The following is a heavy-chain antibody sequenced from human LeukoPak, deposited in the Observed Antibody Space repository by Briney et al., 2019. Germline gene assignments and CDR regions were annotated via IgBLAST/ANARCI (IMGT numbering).Heavy chain of an antibody. Sequence: GGSLRLSCAASGFTFSSYSMNWVRQAPGKGLEWVSSICSSSSYIYYADSVKGRFTISRDNAKNSLYLQMNSLRAEDTAVYYCARHSYGSFWGQGTLVTVSS. V-gene: IGHV3-21*01. CDR2: ICSSSSYI. CDR1: GFTFSSYS. J-gene: IGHJ4*02. CDR3: ARHSYGSF. D-gene: IGHD5-18*01.